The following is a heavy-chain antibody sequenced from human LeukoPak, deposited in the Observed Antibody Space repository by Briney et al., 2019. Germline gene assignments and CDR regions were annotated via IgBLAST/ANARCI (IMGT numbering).Heavy chain of an antibody. CDR2: IYYSGST. CDR3: ARPVLTYGSGSSDLYGNLYYFDY. Sequence: PSETLSLTCTVSGGSISSGYYWGWIRQPPGEGLEWIGSIYYSGSTYYNPSLRSRVTISVDTSKNQFSLKLSAVTAADTAVIACARPVLTYGSGSSDLYGNLYYFDYWGQGTLVTVSS. J-gene: IGHJ4*02. D-gene: IGHD3-10*01. CDR1: GGSISSGYY. V-gene: IGHV4-39*01.